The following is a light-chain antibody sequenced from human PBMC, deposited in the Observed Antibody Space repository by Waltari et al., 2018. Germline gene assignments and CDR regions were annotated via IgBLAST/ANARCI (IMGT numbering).Light chain of an antibody. CDR3: QSYDSSLGGSV. CDR1: NSNIGAGYD. Sequence: QSVLTQPPSVSGAPGQRVTISCTGTNSNIGAGYDVNWYQQLPGEAPKLLIYGNTKRPSGVPDRVAGSKSGTSASLAITGLQAEDEADYYCQSYDSSLGGSVFGGGTKLTVL. V-gene: IGLV1-40*01. CDR2: GNT. J-gene: IGLJ2*01.